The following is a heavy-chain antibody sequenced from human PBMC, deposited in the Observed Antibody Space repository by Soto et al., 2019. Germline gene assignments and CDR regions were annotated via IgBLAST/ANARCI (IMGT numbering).Heavy chain of an antibody. CDR2: IYYSGST. J-gene: IGHJ6*02. D-gene: IGHD6-19*01. CDR3: ARTPGIAVAGDYYYYGMDV. V-gene: IGHV4-39*01. Sequence: SETLSLTCTVSGGSISSSSYYWGWIRQPPGKGLEWIGSIYYSGSTYYNPSLKSRVTISVDTSKNQFSLKLSSVTAADTAVYYCARTPGIAVAGDYYYYGMDVWGQGTTVTVSS. CDR1: GGSISSSSYY.